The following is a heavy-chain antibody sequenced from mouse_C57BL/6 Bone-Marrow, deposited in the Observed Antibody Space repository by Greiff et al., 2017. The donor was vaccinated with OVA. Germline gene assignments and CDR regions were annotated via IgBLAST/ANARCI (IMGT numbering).Heavy chain of an antibody. CDR2: IDPETGGT. Sequence: VQLQQSGAELVRPGASVTLSCKASGYTFTDYEMHWVKQTPVHGLEWIGAIDPETGGTAYNQKFKGKAILTADKSSSTAYMELRSLTSEDSAVYYCTSTVVANPFDYWGQGTTLTVSS. J-gene: IGHJ2*01. D-gene: IGHD1-1*01. CDR3: TSTVVANPFDY. CDR1: GYTFTDYE. V-gene: IGHV1-15*01.